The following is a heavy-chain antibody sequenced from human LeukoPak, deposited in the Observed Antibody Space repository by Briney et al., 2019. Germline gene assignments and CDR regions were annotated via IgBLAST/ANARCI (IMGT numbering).Heavy chain of an antibody. D-gene: IGHD3-22*01. CDR2: IYYSGST. Sequence: SETLSLTCTVSGGSISSYYWSWIRQPPGKGLEWIGYIYYSGSTSYNPSLKSRVTISVDTSKNQFSLKPSSVTAADTAVYYCARHQFDSSGSHHDAFDIWGQGTMVTVSS. J-gene: IGHJ3*02. CDR3: ARHQFDSSGSHHDAFDI. CDR1: GGSISSYY. V-gene: IGHV4-59*01.